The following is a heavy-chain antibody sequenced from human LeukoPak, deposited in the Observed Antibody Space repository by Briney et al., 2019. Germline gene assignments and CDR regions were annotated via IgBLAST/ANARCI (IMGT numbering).Heavy chain of an antibody. V-gene: IGHV4-59*02. Sequence: SETLSLTCTVSGGSVTDYYWSWIRQSPGKGPEWIGYIYYTGTSYNPSLKSRVTISADTSKNQFSLKLISVTAADTAVYYCASRKLGNDYWGQGTLVTVSS. CDR2: IYYTGT. D-gene: IGHD7-27*01. CDR1: GGSVTDYY. J-gene: IGHJ4*02. CDR3: ASRKLGNDY.